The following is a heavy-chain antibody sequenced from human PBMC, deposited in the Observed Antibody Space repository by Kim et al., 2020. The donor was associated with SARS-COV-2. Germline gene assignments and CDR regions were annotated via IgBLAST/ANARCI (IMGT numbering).Heavy chain of an antibody. D-gene: IGHD2-2*01. Sequence: GGSLRLSCAASGFTFSSYSMNWVRQAPGKGLEWVSSISSSSSYIYYADSVKGRFTISRDNAKNSLYLQMNSLRAEDTAVYYCARDQRGTDIVVVPAAMLGAYYYGMDVWGQGTTVTVSS. CDR1: GFTFSSYS. V-gene: IGHV3-21*01. CDR2: ISSSSSYI. CDR3: ARDQRGTDIVVVPAAMLGAYYYGMDV. J-gene: IGHJ6*02.